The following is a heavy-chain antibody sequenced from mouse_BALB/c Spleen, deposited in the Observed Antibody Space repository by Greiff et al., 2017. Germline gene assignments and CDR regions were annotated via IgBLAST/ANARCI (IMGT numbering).Heavy chain of an antibody. D-gene: IGHD2-3*01. Sequence: EVKLEESGGGLVQPGGSRKLSCAASGFTFSSFGIHWVRQAPEKGLEWVAYISSGSSTIYYADTVKGRFTISRDNPKNTLFLQMTSLRSEDTAMYYCARSHDGYYVWFAYWGQGTLVTVSA. CDR1: GFTFSSFG. CDR3: ARSHDGYYVWFAY. CDR2: ISSGSSTI. J-gene: IGHJ3*01. V-gene: IGHV5-17*02.